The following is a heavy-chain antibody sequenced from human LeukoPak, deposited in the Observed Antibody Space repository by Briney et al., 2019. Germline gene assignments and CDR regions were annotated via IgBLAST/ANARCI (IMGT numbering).Heavy chain of an antibody. CDR2: INHSGST. Sequence: SETLSLTCAVYGGSFSGYYWSWIRQPPGKGLEWIGEINHSGSTNFNPSLKSRVTISVDTSKNQFSLKLSSVTAADTAVYYCARDQGLGWGQGTLVTVSS. D-gene: IGHD5/OR15-5a*01. CDR1: GGSFSGYY. J-gene: IGHJ4*02. CDR3: ARDQGLG. V-gene: IGHV4-34*01.